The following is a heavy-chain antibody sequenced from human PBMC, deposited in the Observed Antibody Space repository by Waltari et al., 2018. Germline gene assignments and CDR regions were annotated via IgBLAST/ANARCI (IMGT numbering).Heavy chain of an antibody. J-gene: IGHJ4*02. V-gene: IGHV4-38-2*02. Sequence: QVQLQESGPGLVKPSETLSLTCTVSNYSISSGYYWGWIRQPPGKGLEWIGNIYHSGSTYYNPSLKSRVTISVDTSKNQFSRKLNSVTAADTAVYYCARRDRTLSDFDYWGREPWSPSPQ. CDR3: ARRDRTLSDFDY. CDR1: NYSISSGYY. CDR2: IYHSGST. D-gene: IGHD3-16*01.